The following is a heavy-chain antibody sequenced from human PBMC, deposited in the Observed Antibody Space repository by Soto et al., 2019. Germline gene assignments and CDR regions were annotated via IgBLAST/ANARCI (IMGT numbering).Heavy chain of an antibody. D-gene: IGHD1-26*01. J-gene: IGHJ3*02. CDR3: AREDRATEDAFDM. CDR2: INPNTGGT. Sequence: APVKVSCKASGHTFTDYYTHWVRQAPGQGLEWMGWINPNTGGTNYAQKFQGRVTMTRDTSISTAYMELSRLRSDDTAVYSCAREDRATEDAFDMWGQGTVVTVS. CDR1: GHTFTDYY. V-gene: IGHV1-2*02.